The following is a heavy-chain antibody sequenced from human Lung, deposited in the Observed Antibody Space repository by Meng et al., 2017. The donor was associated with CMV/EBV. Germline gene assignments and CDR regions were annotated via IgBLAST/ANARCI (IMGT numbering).Heavy chain of an antibody. D-gene: IGHD3-22*01. J-gene: IGHJ4*02. CDR3: TRELQVYFYHNSGYYHPPGY. V-gene: IGHV3-49*04. Sequence: SCTTSGFTFRDYSLGWVRQAPGKGLEWVGFIRSTPYGGTTEYAASVKGRFSISRDDSESIAYLQMNSLKTEDTAVYYCTRELQVYFYHNSGYYHPPGYWXQGTXVTVSS. CDR2: IRSTPYGGTT. CDR1: GFTFRDYS.